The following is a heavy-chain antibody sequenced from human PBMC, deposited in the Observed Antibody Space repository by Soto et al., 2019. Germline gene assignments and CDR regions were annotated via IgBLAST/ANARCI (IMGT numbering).Heavy chain of an antibody. J-gene: IGHJ4*02. D-gene: IGHD7-27*01. CDR3: ARSPQGLTGDIDY. V-gene: IGHV1-8*01. CDR1: GYTFTSYE. CDR2: MNPNSGNT. Sequence: ASVKVSCKASGYTFTSYEINWVRQSTGQGLEWMGWMNPNSGNTGYAQKFQGRVTMTRNTSISTAYMELSSLRSEDTAVYYCARSPQGLTGDIDYWGQGTLVTVSS.